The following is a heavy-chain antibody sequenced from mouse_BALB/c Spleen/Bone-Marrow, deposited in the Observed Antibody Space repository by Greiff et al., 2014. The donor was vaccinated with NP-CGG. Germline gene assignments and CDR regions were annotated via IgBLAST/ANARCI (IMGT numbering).Heavy chain of an antibody. CDR3: ATTVSSGVFAY. V-gene: IGHV14-3*02. CDR2: IDPANGNT. D-gene: IGHD3-1*01. Sequence: VQLKESGAELVKPGASVKLSCTASGFNIKDTYMHWVKQRPEQGLEWIGRIDPANGNTKYDPKFQGKATITADTSSNTAYLRLSSLTSEDTAVYYCATTVSSGVFAYWGQGTLVTVSA. J-gene: IGHJ3*01. CDR1: GFNIKDTY.